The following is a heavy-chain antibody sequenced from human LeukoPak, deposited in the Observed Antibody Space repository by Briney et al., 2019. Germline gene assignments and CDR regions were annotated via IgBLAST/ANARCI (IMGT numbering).Heavy chain of an antibody. J-gene: IGHJ4*02. Sequence: ASVKVSCKASGGTFSSYAISWVRQAPGQGLEWMGGIIPIFGTANYAQKLQGRVTMTTDTSTSTAYMELRSLRSDDTAVYYCASSSGSYPRDWGQGTLVTVSS. CDR2: IIPIFGTA. D-gene: IGHD1-26*01. V-gene: IGHV1-69*05. CDR3: ASSSGSYPRD. CDR1: GGTFSSYA.